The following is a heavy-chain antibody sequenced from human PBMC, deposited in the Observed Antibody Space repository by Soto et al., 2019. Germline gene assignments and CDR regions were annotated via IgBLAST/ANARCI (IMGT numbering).Heavy chain of an antibody. CDR2: INSDGSTS. CDR1: GFTFSSNW. J-gene: IGHJ4*02. D-gene: IGHD6-6*01. Sequence: GGSLRLSCAASGFTFSSNWMHWVRQAPGKGLVWVSRINSDGSTSNYADSVKGRFTISRDNAKNTLYLQMNSLRAEDTAVYYCARASNSRLEYWGLGTLVTVSS. V-gene: IGHV3-74*01. CDR3: ARASNSRLEY.